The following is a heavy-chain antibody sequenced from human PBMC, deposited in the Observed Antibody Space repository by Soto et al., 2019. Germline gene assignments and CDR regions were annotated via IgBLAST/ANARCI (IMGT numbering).Heavy chain of an antibody. J-gene: IGHJ1*01. V-gene: IGHV3-9*01. CDR1: GFTFDDYA. CDR2: ISWYSGSI. CDR3: AKEGIAAAGTRHFQH. Sequence: EVQLVASGGGLVQPGRSLRLSCAASGFTFDDYAMHWVRQAPGKGLEWVSGISWYSGSIGYADSVKGRFTISRDNAKNSLYLQMNSLRAEDTALYYCAKEGIAAAGTRHFQHWGQGTLVTVSS. D-gene: IGHD6-13*01.